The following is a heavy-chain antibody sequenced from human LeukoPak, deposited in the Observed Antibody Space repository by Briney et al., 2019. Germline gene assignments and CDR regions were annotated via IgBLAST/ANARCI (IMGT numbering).Heavy chain of an antibody. CDR1: GFTVCSYW. J-gene: IGHJ4*02. Sequence: GGSLRLSCVVSGFTVCSYWMQWVRQTPEKGLVWVAHTNDDGSTRTYADSVKGRFTASKDIAKNTLYLQMNSLTAEDTAVYYCVRDNGGEFLWGQGTLVTVSS. CDR3: VRDNGGEFL. CDR2: TNDDGSTR. D-gene: IGHD7-27*01. V-gene: IGHV3-74*03.